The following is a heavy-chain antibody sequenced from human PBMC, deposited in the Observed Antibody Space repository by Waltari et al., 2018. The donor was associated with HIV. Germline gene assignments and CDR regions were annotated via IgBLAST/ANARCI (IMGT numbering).Heavy chain of an antibody. J-gene: IGHJ6*02. Sequence: QVQLVQSGAEVKKPGASVQVACKASGYTFTGYYMHWGRPAPGQGLEWMGWINPNSGGTNYAQKFQGRVTMTRDTSISTAYMELSRLRSDDTAVYYCARNGLSGLRYYYYGMDVWGQGTTVTVSS. D-gene: IGHD4-17*01. CDR3: ARNGLSGLRYYYYGMDV. CDR1: GYTFTGYY. CDR2: INPNSGGT. V-gene: IGHV1-2*02.